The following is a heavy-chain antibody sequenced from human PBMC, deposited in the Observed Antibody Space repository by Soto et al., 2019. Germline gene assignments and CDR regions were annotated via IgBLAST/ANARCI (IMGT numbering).Heavy chain of an antibody. CDR1: GASITSGHW. Sequence: QVQLQKSGPRLVRPSGALSLTCSVSGASITSGHWWSWVRQSPGKDLEWIGEIRDRGSTNPNPSLRSRVSLSADKSQNLFCLRLTSVTAADTAIYYCTRSTHAMNGGSHYMALDDDLVTGMDVWGPGTTVTVSS. D-gene: IGHD3-16*01. V-gene: IGHV4-4*02. CDR3: TRSTHAMNGGSHYMALDDDLVTGMDV. J-gene: IGHJ6*02. CDR2: IRDRGST.